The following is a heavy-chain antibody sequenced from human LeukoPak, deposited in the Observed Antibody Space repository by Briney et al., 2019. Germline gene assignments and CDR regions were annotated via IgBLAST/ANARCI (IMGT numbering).Heavy chain of an antibody. CDR2: IKSKTDGGTT. CDR1: GFTFSNAW. J-gene: IGHJ4*02. CDR3: TRGPPDGSGNYYPGDF. D-gene: IGHD3-10*01. V-gene: IGHV3-15*05. Sequence: GGSLRLSCAASGFTFSNAWMSWVRQAPGKGLEWVGRIKSKTDGGTTDYAAPVKGRFTNSRDNAKNTLYLQMNSLRVEDTAVYYCTRGPPDGSGNYYPGDFWGQGTLVTVSS.